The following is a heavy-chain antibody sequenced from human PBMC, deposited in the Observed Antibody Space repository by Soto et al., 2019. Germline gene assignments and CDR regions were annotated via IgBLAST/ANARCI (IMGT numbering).Heavy chain of an antibody. CDR2: ITDSGGTT. V-gene: IGHV3-23*01. CDR1: GFTFSSYG. Sequence: EVQLLESGGALVQPGGSLGLSCAASGFTFSSYGMSWVRQAPGKGLEWVSTITDSGGTTYYADSVKGRLTISRDNSKNTQYLQMNSLRAEDTAVYYCAPGADRTKVRLGWGQGTLVTVSS. CDR3: APGADRTKVRLG. D-gene: IGHD1-7*01. J-gene: IGHJ4*02.